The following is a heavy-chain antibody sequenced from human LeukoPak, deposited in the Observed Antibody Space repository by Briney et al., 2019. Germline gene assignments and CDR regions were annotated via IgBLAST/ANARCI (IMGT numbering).Heavy chain of an antibody. CDR2: ISAYDGDT. CDR1: GYTFSSYG. CDR3: AREDYGMDV. V-gene: IGHV1-18*04. Sequence: ASVKVSCKASGYTFSSYGITWVRQAPGQGLEWMGWISAYDGDTSYAQMFQGRVTMTTDTSTSTAYMELRSLTSDDTAVYYCAREDYGMDVWGQGTTVTVSS. J-gene: IGHJ6*02.